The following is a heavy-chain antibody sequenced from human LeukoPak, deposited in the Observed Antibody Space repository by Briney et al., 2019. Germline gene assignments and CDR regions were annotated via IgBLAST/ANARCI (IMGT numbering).Heavy chain of an antibody. D-gene: IGHD4-17*01. J-gene: IGHJ5*01. V-gene: IGHV3-74*01. CDR3: ARLAIGDSFDS. CDR1: GFTFSSYW. Sequence: PGGSLRLSCAASGFTFSSYWIHWVRQDPGKGLVWVSSIDNDGSRTGYADSVKGRFTISRGNAKNTLYLQMNSLRADDTALYYCARLAIGDSFDSWGQGTLVTVSS. CDR2: IDNDGSRT.